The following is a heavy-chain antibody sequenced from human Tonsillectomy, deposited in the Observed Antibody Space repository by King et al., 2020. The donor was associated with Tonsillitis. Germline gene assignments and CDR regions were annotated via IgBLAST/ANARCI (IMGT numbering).Heavy chain of an antibody. J-gene: IGHJ3*02. Sequence: VQLVESGGGLVQPGGSLRLSCAASGFTFSSYAMSWVRQAPGKGLEWVSVISGSGGSTDYANSVKGRFTISRDNSKNTLYLQMNSLRAEDTAVYYCAKAPSRGIAPDAFDIWGQGTMVTVSS. CDR1: GFTFSSYA. D-gene: IGHD6-13*01. CDR2: ISGSGGST. CDR3: AKAPSRGIAPDAFDI. V-gene: IGHV3-23*04.